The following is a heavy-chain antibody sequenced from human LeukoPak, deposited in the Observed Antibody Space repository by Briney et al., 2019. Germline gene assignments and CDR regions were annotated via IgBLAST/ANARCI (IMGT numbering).Heavy chain of an antibody. CDR1: GFTFSNYG. Sequence: GGSLRLSCAASGFTFSNYGMHWVRQAPGKGLEWLAVISYDGSNKYYADSVKGRFTISRDNSKNTLYLQMNSLRAEDTAVYYCAREGVLSSFDYWGQGTLVTVSS. CDR2: ISYDGSNK. CDR3: AREGVLSSFDY. J-gene: IGHJ4*02. V-gene: IGHV3-30*03. D-gene: IGHD2-8*01.